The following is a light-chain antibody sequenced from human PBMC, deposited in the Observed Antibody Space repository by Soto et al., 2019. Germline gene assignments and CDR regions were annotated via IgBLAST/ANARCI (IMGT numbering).Light chain of an antibody. CDR1: QSISSY. CDR2: AAS. Sequence: DLQMTQSPSSLSASVGDRVTITCRASQSISSYLNWYQQKPGKAPKLLIYAASSLQSGVPSRFSGSGSVTDFTLTISSLQPEDFATYYCQQSYSTPLTFGPGTKVDIK. J-gene: IGKJ3*01. CDR3: QQSYSTPLT. V-gene: IGKV1-39*01.